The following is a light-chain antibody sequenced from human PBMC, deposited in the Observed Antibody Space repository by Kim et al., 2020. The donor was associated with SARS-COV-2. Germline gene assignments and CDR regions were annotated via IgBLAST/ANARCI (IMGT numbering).Light chain of an antibody. CDR1: QSVSSY. V-gene: IGKV3-11*01. J-gene: IGKJ4*01. Sequence: SPGERATLSCRASQSVSSYLAWYQQKPGQAPRLLIYDASNRATGIPARFSGSGSGTDFTLTISSLEPEDFAVYYCQQRSNCPRLTFGGGTKVEIK. CDR2: DAS. CDR3: QQRSNCPRLT.